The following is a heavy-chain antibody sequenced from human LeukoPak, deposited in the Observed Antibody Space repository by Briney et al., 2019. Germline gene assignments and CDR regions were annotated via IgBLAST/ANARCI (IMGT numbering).Heavy chain of an antibody. Sequence: TSETLSLTCTVSSGSISSGSYYWSWIRQPGGKGLEWIGRIYTSGSTKYNPSLKSRVTISVDTSKNQFSLKLSSVTAADTAVYYCARVKGILYYFDYWGQGTLVAVSS. V-gene: IGHV4-61*02. CDR2: IYTSGST. J-gene: IGHJ4*02. CDR3: ARVKGILYYFDY. CDR1: SGSISSGSYY.